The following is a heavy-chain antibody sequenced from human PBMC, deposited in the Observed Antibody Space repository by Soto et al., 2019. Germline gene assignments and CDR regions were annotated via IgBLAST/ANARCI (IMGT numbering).Heavy chain of an antibody. CDR1: GGSISSYY. D-gene: IGHD3-10*01. CDR3: ARAAGIRTGAFDI. V-gene: IGHV4-59*01. CDR2: IYYSGST. J-gene: IGHJ3*02. Sequence: SETLSLTCAVYGGSISSYYWSWIRQPPGKGLEWIGYIYYSGSTNYNPSLKSRVTISVDTSKNQFSLKLSSVTAADTAVYYCARAAGIRTGAFDIWGQGTMVTVSS.